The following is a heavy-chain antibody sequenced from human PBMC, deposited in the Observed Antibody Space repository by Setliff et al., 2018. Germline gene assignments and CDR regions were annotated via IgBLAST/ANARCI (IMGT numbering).Heavy chain of an antibody. D-gene: IGHD3-10*01. CDR2: IYTSGST. CDR3: AREGEIWFGELLPWGTDV. Sequence: SETLSLTCTVSGGSISSGTYYWSWIRQPAGKGLEWIGRIYTSGSTNYNPSLKSRVTISVDTSKNQFSLKLSSVTAADTAVYYCAREGEIWFGELLPWGTDVWGQGTTVTVSS. V-gene: IGHV4-61*02. CDR1: GGSISSGTYY. J-gene: IGHJ6*02.